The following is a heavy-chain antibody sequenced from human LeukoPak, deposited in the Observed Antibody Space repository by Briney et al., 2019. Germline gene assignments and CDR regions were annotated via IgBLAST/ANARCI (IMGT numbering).Heavy chain of an antibody. CDR3: ARHTTGPSPDAFDI. V-gene: IGHV4-59*01. J-gene: IGHJ3*02. D-gene: IGHD3-9*01. CDR1: GGSISSYY. CDR2: IYYSGST. Sequence: SETLSLTCTVSGGSISSYYWSWIRPPPGKGLEWIGYIYYSGSTNYNPSLKSRVTISVDTSKNQFSLKLSSVTAADTAVYYCARHTTGPSPDAFDIWGQGTMVTVSS.